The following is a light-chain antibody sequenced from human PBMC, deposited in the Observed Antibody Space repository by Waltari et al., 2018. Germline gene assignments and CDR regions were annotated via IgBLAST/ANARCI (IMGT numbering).Light chain of an antibody. CDR2: APL. V-gene: IGKV1-9*01. CDR3: QHLNSYPT. J-gene: IGKJ5*01. CDR1: QGISSF. Sequence: IQLTQSPSSLSASVGDRVTITCRARQGISSFLAWYQQKPGKAPKLLNYAPLTLQSGVPSRFSGSGSGTDFTLTISSLQPEDFATYYCQHLNSYPTFGQGTRLEIK.